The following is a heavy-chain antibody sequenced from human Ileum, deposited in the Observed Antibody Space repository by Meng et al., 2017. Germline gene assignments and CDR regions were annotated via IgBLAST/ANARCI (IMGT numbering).Heavy chain of an antibody. Sequence: QAQLEESGPGLLKPSATLSLTCAVSGGSIESNNWWTWIRQPPGQGLEWIGEVYHSGSTHYNPSLQSRVTISIDNSKNRFSLSLNSVTAADTAIYYCARADYVRYFDLWGRGTLVTVSS. V-gene: IGHV4-4*02. CDR1: GGSIESNNW. D-gene: IGHD3-10*02. J-gene: IGHJ2*01. CDR2: VYHSGST. CDR3: ARADYVRYFDL.